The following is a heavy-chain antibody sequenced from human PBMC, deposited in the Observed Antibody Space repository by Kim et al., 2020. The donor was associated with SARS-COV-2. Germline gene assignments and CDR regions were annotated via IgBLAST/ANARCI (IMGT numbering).Heavy chain of an antibody. V-gene: IGHV1-69*13. CDR3: ARDKARVVVAADYYYGMDV. D-gene: IGHD2-15*01. Sequence: SVKVSCKASGGTFSSYAISWVRQAPGQGLEWMGGIIPIFGTANYAQKFQGRVTITADESTSTAYMELSSLRSEDTAVYYCARDKARVVVAADYYYGMDVWGQGTTVTVSS. CDR1: GGTFSSYA. CDR2: IIPIFGTA. J-gene: IGHJ6*02.